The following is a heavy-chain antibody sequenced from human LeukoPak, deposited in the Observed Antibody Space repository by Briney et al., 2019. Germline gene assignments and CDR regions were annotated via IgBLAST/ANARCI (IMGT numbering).Heavy chain of an antibody. CDR3: AGSVLLWFGDSPYYYYYYGMDV. J-gene: IGHJ6*04. CDR2: INHSGST. V-gene: IGHV4-34*01. D-gene: IGHD3-10*01. Sequence: PSETLSLTCAVYGGSFSGYYWSWIRQPPGKGLEWIGEINHSGSTNYNPSLKSRVTISVDTSKNQFSLKLSSVTAADTAVYYCAGSVLLWFGDSPYYYYYYGMDVWGKGTTVTVSS. CDR1: GGSFSGYY.